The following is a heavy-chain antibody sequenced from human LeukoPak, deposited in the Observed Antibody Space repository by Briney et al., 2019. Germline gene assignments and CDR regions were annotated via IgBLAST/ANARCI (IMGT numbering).Heavy chain of an antibody. D-gene: IGHD5-12*01. CDR1: GFTFSSYS. Sequence: GGSLRLSCAASGFTFSSYSMNWVRQAPGKGLEWVSSISSSSSYIYYADSVKGRFTISRDNSKNTLYLEMNSLRAEDTAVYYCAKEGYRYYFNNWGQGTLVTVSS. CDR3: AKEGYRYYFNN. CDR2: ISSSSSYI. V-gene: IGHV3-21*04. J-gene: IGHJ4*02.